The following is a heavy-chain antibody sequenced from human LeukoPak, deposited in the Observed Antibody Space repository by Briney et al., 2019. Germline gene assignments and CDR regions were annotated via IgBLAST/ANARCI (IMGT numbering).Heavy chain of an antibody. D-gene: IGHD5-12*01. V-gene: IGHV1-2*04. J-gene: IGHJ4*02. Sequence: ASVKVSCKASGYTFTGYYMHWVRQAPGQGLEWMGWINPNSGGTNYAQKFQGWVTMTRDTSISTAYMELSSVTAADTAVYYCARADSGYDFHYWGQGTLVTVSS. CDR3: ARADSGYDFHY. CDR1: GYTFTGYY. CDR2: INPNSGGT.